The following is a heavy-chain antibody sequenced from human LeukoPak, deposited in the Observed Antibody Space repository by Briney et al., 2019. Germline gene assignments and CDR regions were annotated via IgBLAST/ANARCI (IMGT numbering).Heavy chain of an antibody. Sequence: GGSLRLSCAASGFTFSSYSMNWVRQAPGKGLEWVSSISSSSSYIYYADSVKGRFTISRDNAKNSLYLQMNSLRAEDTAVYYCASDGLAVAGSPVYFDYWGQGTLVTVSS. CDR3: ASDGLAVAGSPVYFDY. D-gene: IGHD6-19*01. CDR1: GFTFSSYS. CDR2: ISSSSSYI. V-gene: IGHV3-21*01. J-gene: IGHJ4*02.